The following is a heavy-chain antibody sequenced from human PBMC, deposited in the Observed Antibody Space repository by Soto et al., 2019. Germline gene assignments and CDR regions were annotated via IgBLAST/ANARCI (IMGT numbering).Heavy chain of an antibody. CDR3: ARSPQYSSGWNGGFDY. CDR2: IYSDGTT. Sequence: SETLSLTCTVSGGSISGYYWSWVRQPAGKGLEWVGRIYSDGTTNYSPSLKSRVTMSLDTSKDQFSLHLSSVTAADTAVYYCARSPQYSSGWNGGFDYWGQGTLVTVSS. V-gene: IGHV4-4*07. CDR1: GGSISGYY. J-gene: IGHJ4*02. D-gene: IGHD6-19*01.